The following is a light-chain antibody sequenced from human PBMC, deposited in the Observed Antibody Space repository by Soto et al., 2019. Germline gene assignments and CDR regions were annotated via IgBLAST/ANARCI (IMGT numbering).Light chain of an antibody. CDR2: GAS. J-gene: IGKJ2*01. V-gene: IGKV3-15*01. CDR1: QSVSTN. CDR3: QQYNNWPLYT. Sequence: EMVMTQSPAPLSVSPGERATLSCRASQSVSTNLAWYQQKPGQAPRLLIYGASTRATGIPARFSGSGSGTEFTPTISSLQSEDFVVYYCQQYNNWPLYTFGQGTKLEIK.